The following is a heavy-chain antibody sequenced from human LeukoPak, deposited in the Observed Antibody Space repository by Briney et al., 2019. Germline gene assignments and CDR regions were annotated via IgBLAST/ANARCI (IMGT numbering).Heavy chain of an antibody. CDR3: TGNYYGSGSYADFDY. J-gene: IGHJ4*02. CDR1: GFTFSGSA. Sequence: GGSLRLSCAASGFTFSGSALHWVRQASGKGLEWVGRIRSTANGYATAYDASVKGRFTISRDDSKNTAYLQMDSLKTEDTAVYYCTGNYYGSGSYADFDYWGQGTLVTVSS. D-gene: IGHD3-10*01. V-gene: IGHV3-73*01. CDR2: IRSTANGYAT.